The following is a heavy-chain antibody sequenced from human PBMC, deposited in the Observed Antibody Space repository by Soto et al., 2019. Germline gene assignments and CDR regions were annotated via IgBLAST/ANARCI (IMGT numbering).Heavy chain of an antibody. Sequence: SVKVSCKASGGTFSSYAISWVRQAPGQGLEWMGGIIPIFGTANYAQKFQGRVTITADESTSTAYMELSSLRSEDTAVYYCARLAQTVAGIGYWGQGTLVTVSS. D-gene: IGHD6-19*01. CDR3: ARLAQTVAGIGY. J-gene: IGHJ4*02. CDR1: GGTFSSYA. V-gene: IGHV1-69*13. CDR2: IIPIFGTA.